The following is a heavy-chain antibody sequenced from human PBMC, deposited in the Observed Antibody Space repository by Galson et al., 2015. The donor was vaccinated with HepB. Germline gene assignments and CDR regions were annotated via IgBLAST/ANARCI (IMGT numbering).Heavy chain of an antibody. CDR1: GYTFTSYG. D-gene: IGHD4-11*01. CDR3: ARDGTVTTDYYYYYGMDV. J-gene: IGHJ6*02. Sequence: SVKVSCKASGYTFTSYGISWVRQAPGQGLEWMGWISAYNGNTNYAQKLQGRVTMTTDTPTSTAYMELRSLRSDDTAVYYCARDGTVTTDYYYYYGMDVWGQGTTVTVSS. CDR2: ISAYNGNT. V-gene: IGHV1-18*04.